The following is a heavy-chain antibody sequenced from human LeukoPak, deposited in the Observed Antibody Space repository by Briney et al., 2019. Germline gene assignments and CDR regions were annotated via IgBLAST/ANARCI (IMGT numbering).Heavy chain of an antibody. J-gene: IGHJ6*02. CDR3: AKEGDGSQTTVTPDFYYYYGMDV. V-gene: IGHV3-23*01. D-gene: IGHD4-11*01. Sequence: GGSLRLSCAASGFTFSSYAMSWVRQAPGKGLEWVSAISGSGGSTYYADSVKGRFTISRDNSKNTLYLQMNSLRAEDTAVYYCAKEGDGSQTTVTPDFYYYYGMDVWGQGTTVTVSS. CDR1: GFTFSSYA. CDR2: ISGSGGST.